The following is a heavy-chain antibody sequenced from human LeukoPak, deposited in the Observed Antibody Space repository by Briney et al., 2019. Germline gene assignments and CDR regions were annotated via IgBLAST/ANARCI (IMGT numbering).Heavy chain of an antibody. D-gene: IGHD2-2*01. V-gene: IGHV3-23*01. CDR2: ISGSGGST. J-gene: IGHJ4*02. CDR3: AKDCMGIKYCSSTSRSTFDY. Sequence: GESLKISCKGSGYSFTSYWIGWVRQMPGKGLEWVSAISGSGGSTYYADSVKGRFTISRDNSKNTLYLQMNSLRAEDTAVYYCAKDCMGIKYCSSTSRSTFDYWGQGTLVTVSS. CDR1: GYSFTSYW.